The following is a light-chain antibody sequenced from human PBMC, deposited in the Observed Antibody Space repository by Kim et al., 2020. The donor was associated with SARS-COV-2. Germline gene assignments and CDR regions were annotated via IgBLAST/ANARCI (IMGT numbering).Light chain of an antibody. J-gene: IGKJ1*01. CDR1: QSVSSSN. CDR2: DAS. Sequence: EIVLTQSPGTLSLSPGERATLSCRASQSVSSSNLAWYQQKPGQAPRLFIYDASSRATGIPDRFSGSGSGTDFTLTIRRLEPEDFAVYYCQQYERSPWTFGQGTKVEIK. CDR3: QQYERSPWT. V-gene: IGKV3-20*01.